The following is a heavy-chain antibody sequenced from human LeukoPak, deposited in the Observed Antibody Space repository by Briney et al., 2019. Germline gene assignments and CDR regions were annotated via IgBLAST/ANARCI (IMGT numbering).Heavy chain of an antibody. CDR1: GFSSSIYS. CDR3: ANGRTGHQLERPEFDY. Sequence: GGSLRVSCEASGFSSSIYSVQWVRTIARSRRGGATYMSKDESYKSYGGFVKGRFTISRDNSKNTVYLQMNSLRPEDTAVYYCANGRTGHQLERPEFDYWGQGTLVTVSS. CDR2: MSKDESYK. D-gene: IGHD6-13*01. J-gene: IGHJ4*02. V-gene: IGHV3-30*02.